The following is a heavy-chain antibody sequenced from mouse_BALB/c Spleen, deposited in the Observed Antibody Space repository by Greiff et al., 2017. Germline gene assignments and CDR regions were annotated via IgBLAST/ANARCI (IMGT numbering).Heavy chain of an antibody. CDR3: ARGDGNYVGYFDY. J-gene: IGHJ2*01. V-gene: IGHV5-9-4*01. D-gene: IGHD2-1*01. Sequence: EVKLMESGGGLVKPGGSLKLSCAASGFTFSSYAMSWVRQSPEKRLEWVAEISSGGSYTYYPDTVTGRFTISRDNAKNTLYLEMSSLRSEDTAMYYCARGDGNYVGYFDYWGQGTTLTVSS. CDR1: GFTFSSYA. CDR2: ISSGGSYT.